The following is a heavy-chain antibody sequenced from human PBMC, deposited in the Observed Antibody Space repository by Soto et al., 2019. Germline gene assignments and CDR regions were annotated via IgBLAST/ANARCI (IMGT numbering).Heavy chain of an antibody. CDR2: IDATSNII. D-gene: IGHD3-9*01. Sequence: EVQLVESGGGLVWPGGSLTLSCAASGFAFSSYAMNWVRQAPGKGLEWVSYIDATSNIIHYADSVEGRFTISRDNSKNSLFLQINSLGAEDTAVYYCARDRWHRDWHPGAFDICGRGKMVTVSS. CDR1: GFAFSSYA. J-gene: IGHJ3*02. V-gene: IGHV3-48*03. CDR3: ARDRWHRDWHPGAFDI.